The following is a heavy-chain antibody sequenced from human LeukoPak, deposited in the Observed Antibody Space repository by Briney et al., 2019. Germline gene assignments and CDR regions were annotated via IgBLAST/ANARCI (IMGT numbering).Heavy chain of an antibody. CDR1: GFSFSSYA. J-gene: IGHJ4*02. D-gene: IGHD6-19*01. CDR2: ISGSGDNT. V-gene: IGHV3-23*01. CDR3: AKRSGYATGWFFDF. Sequence: GRSLKLSCAASGFSFSSYAMSWVRQAPGKGLEWVSSISGSGDNTYYAESVKGRFTISRDNSKNTLFLQMNSLRAEDMAVFYCAKRSGYATGWFFDFWGQGTLVTVSS.